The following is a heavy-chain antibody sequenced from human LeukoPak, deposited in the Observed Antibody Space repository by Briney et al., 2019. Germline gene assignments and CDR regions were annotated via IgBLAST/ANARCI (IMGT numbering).Heavy chain of an antibody. D-gene: IGHD5-18*01. CDR3: AKDIRRGYNYRYDQFAY. CDR1: GFTFSNYG. Sequence: GGSLRLSCAASGFTFSNYGMHWARQAPGKGLEWVAFIGFDGSDHSYADSVKGRFTISRDNAKNTLYLQMNSLRAEDTAVYYCAKDIRRGYNYRYDQFAYWGLGTLVTVSS. CDR2: IGFDGSDH. J-gene: IGHJ4*02. V-gene: IGHV3-30*02.